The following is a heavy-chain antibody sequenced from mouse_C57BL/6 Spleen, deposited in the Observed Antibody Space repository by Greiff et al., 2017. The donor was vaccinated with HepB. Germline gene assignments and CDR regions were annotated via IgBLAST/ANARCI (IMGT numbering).Heavy chain of an antibody. J-gene: IGHJ4*01. D-gene: IGHD2-2*01. CDR3: ARWAMVTTEGVGVYYAMDY. V-gene: IGHV1-52*01. CDR1: GYTFTSYW. CDR2: IDPSDSET. Sequence: QVQLQQPGAELVRPGSSVKLSCKASGYTFTSYWMHWVKQRPIQGLEWIGNIDPSDSETHYNQKFKDKATLTVDKSSSTAYMQLSSLTSEDSAVYYCARWAMVTTEGVGVYYAMDYWGQGTSVTVSS.